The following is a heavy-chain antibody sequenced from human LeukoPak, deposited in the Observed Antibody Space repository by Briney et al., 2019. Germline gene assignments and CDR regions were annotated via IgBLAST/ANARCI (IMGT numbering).Heavy chain of an antibody. V-gene: IGHV3-30*02. J-gene: IGHJ4*02. Sequence: GGSLRLSCTASGFTFSFYGMYWVRQAPDKGLEWATFIRHDGSDTFYTDSVKGRFTVSRDNSRNTLFLELKSLTTEDTGVYYCAKEHTGRSFDSWGQGTVATVSS. CDR1: GFTFSFYG. CDR2: IRHDGSDT. CDR3: AKEHTGRSFDS. D-gene: IGHD1-1*01.